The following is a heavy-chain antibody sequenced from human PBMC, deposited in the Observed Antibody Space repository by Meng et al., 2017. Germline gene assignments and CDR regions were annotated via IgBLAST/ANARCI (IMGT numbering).Heavy chain of an antibody. V-gene: IGHV3-30*04. CDR1: GFTFSSYA. J-gene: IGHJ4*02. Sequence: LSLTCAASGFTFSSYAMHWVRQAPGKGLEWVAVISYDGSNKYYADSVKGRFTISRDNSKNTLYLQMNSLRAEDTAVYYCARDGDSGFLEWLLWSFDYWGQGTLVTVSS. CDR2: ISYDGSNK. CDR3: ARDGDSGFLEWLLWSFDY. D-gene: IGHD3-3*01.